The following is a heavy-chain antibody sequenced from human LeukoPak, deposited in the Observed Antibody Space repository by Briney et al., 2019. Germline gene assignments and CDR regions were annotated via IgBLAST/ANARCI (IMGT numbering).Heavy chain of an antibody. J-gene: IGHJ4*02. Sequence: PGRSLRLSCAASEFTFSNFGMHWVRQAPGKGLEWVAVISFDGTNKFYAESVKGRFTISRDNSKNTLYLQMNSLRDEDTAVYYCASRDYFDYWGQGTLVTVSS. CDR2: ISFDGTNK. CDR3: ASRDYFDY. CDR1: EFTFSNFG. V-gene: IGHV3-30*03.